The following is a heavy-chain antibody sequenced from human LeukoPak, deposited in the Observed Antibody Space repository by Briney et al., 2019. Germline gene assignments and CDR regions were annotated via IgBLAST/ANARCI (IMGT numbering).Heavy chain of an antibody. CDR1: GFRFSSYW. Sequence: GGSLRLSCVASGFRFSSYWMTWVRQAPGKGLQWVANIKQDGSEKYYVDSVRGRFTISRDNTKNSLYLQMSSLRAEDTAVYYCARETNDFRSGHKIDYWGQGTLVTVSS. CDR2: IKQDGSEK. J-gene: IGHJ4*02. CDR3: ARETNDFRSGHKIDY. V-gene: IGHV3-7*01. D-gene: IGHD3-3*01.